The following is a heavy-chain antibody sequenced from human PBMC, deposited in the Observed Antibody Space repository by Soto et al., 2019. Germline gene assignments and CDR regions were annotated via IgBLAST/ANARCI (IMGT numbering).Heavy chain of an antibody. CDR1: GGSISSGGYS. CDR2: IYYSGST. D-gene: IGHD1-26*01. Sequence: SETLSLTCAVSGGSISSGGYSCSWIRQPPGKGLEWIGYIYYSGSTNYNPSLKSRVTLTADKSTQTVYMTLSSLTTEDSGVYYCARDQVGASSFDYWGQGTRVTVSS. J-gene: IGHJ4*02. V-gene: IGHV4-30-4*07. CDR3: ARDQVGASSFDY.